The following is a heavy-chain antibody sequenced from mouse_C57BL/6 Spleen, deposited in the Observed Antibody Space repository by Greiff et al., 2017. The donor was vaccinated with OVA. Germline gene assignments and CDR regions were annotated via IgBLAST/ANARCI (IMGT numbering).Heavy chain of an antibody. J-gene: IGHJ3*01. CDR2: INPGSGGT. CDR3: ARDGSSSPWFAY. V-gene: IGHV1-54*01. D-gene: IGHD1-1*01. CDR1: GYAFTNYL. Sequence: QVQLQQSGAELVRPGTSVKVSCKASGYAFTNYLIEWVKQRPGQGLEWIGVINPGSGGTNYNEKFKGKATLTADKSSSTAYMQLSSLTSEDSAVYFCARDGSSSPWFAYWGQGTLVTVSA.